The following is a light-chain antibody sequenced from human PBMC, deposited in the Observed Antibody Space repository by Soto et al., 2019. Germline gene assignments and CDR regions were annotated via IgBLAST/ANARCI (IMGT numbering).Light chain of an antibody. Sequence: EIVMTQSPATLSVSPGERATLSCRASQSVSSNLAWYQQKPGQAPRLLIYGASTRATGIPARFSGSGSVTEFTLTISSLQSEDFAVYYCQQYNNWPPNTFGGGTKVEIK. CDR3: QQYNNWPPNT. J-gene: IGKJ4*01. V-gene: IGKV3-15*01. CDR2: GAS. CDR1: QSVSSN.